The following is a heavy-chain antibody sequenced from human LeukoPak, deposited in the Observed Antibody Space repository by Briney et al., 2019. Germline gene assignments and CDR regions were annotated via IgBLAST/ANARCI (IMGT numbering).Heavy chain of an antibody. Sequence: SETLSLTCALSGGSITTYYWNWIRQSPGKGLEWIGHISDSGSTNYNPSLKSRVTISIDTSKNQFSLKLSSVTAADTAVYYCAREARWFGEPRFDYWGQGTLVTVSS. J-gene: IGHJ4*02. CDR1: GGSITTYY. CDR3: AREARWFGEPRFDY. D-gene: IGHD3-10*01. V-gene: IGHV4-59*12. CDR2: ISDSGST.